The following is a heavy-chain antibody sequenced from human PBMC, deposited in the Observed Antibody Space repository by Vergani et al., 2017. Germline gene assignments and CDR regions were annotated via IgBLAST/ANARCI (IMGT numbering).Heavy chain of an antibody. D-gene: IGHD1-26*01. CDR2: VNPNSGGT. CDR3: ARGGLYSGSWATGYGMDV. V-gene: IGHV1-2*02. Sequence: QVQLVQSGAEVKKPGASVKVSCKTSGFTFIGYYIHWVRQAPGQGLEWMGWVNPNSGGTNYAQKFQGRVTMTRDTSISTAYMELNRLKSDDTAMYYCARGGLYSGSWATGYGMDVWGQGTTVTVSS. CDR1: GFTFIGYY. J-gene: IGHJ6*02.